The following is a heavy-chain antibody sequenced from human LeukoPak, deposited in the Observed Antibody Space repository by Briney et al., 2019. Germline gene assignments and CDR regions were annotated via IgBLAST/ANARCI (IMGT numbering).Heavy chain of an antibody. CDR1: GFTFSGYG. V-gene: IGHV3-30*18. CDR3: AKSVPFDY. Sequence: QPGGSLRLSCAASGFTFSGYGMHWVRQAPGKGLEWVAVISYDGSNKYYADSVKGRFTISRDNSKNTLYLQMNSLRAEDTAVYYCAKSVPFDYWGQGTLVTVSS. D-gene: IGHD2-2*01. J-gene: IGHJ4*02. CDR2: ISYDGSNK.